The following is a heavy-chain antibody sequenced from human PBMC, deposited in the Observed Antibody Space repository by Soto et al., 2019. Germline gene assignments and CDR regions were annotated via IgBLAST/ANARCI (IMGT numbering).Heavy chain of an antibody. D-gene: IGHD2-21*02. V-gene: IGHV4-59*01. CDR3: VGETRGGVRDSVSA. CDR2: IYYSGST. CDR1: GGSISSYY. Sequence: SETLSLTCTVSGGSISSYYWSWIRQPPGKGLEWIGYIYYSGSTNYNPSLKSRVTISVDTSKNQFSLKLSSVTAADTAVYYYVGETRGGVRDSVSAWGQGTLVTVSS. J-gene: IGHJ4*02.